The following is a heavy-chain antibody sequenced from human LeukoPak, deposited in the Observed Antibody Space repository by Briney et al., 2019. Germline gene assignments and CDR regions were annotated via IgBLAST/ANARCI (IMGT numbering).Heavy chain of an antibody. V-gene: IGHV5-51*01. Sequence: GESLKISCKGSGYSFTTYWIGWVRQMPGKGLEWMGIIYPGDSDTRYSPSFQGQVTISADKSISTAYLQWSSLKATDTAMYYCALTYGSGRYYNPFDSWGQGTLVTVSS. D-gene: IGHD3-10*01. CDR2: IYPGDSDT. CDR1: GYSFTTYW. CDR3: ALTYGSGRYYNPFDS. J-gene: IGHJ4*02.